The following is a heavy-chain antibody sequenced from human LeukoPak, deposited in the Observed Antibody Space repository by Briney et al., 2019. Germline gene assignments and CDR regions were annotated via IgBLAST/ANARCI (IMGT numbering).Heavy chain of an antibody. V-gene: IGHV3-74*01. CDR2: ISIDGSIT. CDR1: AFTFNTYW. CDR3: ARALLRGYYYMDV. J-gene: IGHJ6*03. D-gene: IGHD1-26*01. Sequence: GGSLRLSCAASAFTFNTYWMHWVRQVPGRGLEWVSRISIDGSITTYADSVKGRFTTSRDNAKNTLYLQMNSLRAEDTAVYYCARALLRGYYYMDVWGKGTTVTVSS.